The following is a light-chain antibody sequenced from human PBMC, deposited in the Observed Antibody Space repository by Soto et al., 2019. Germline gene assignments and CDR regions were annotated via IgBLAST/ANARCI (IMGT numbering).Light chain of an antibody. J-gene: IGKJ3*01. CDR1: QSVVYSDGNTY. CDR3: MQGTYWPFT. V-gene: IGKV2-30*01. CDR2: KVS. Sequence: DVAMTQSPLSLPVTLGQPASISCRSSQSVVYSDGNTYLNWFQQRPGQSPRRLIYKVSNRDSGVPDRFSGSGSGTDFTLKISRMEAEDVGVYYCMQGTYWPFTFGPGTKVDIK.